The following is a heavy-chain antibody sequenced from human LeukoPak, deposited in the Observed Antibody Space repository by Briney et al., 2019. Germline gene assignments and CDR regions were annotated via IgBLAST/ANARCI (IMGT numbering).Heavy chain of an antibody. CDR2: ITAYNGDR. CDR1: GYTFSNYG. Sequence: ASVKVSCKTSGYTFSNYGISWVRQAPGQGLEWMGWITAYNGDRLYAQRFQGRITLTTDTSTSTSYMELRSLEYDDTAIYYCARDNDKVVDHWGQGTLVTVSS. CDR3: ARDNDKVVDH. D-gene: IGHD1-1*01. J-gene: IGHJ4*01. V-gene: IGHV1-18*01.